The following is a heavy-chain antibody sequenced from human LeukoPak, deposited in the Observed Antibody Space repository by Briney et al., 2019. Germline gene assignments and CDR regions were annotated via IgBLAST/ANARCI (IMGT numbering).Heavy chain of an antibody. V-gene: IGHV5-51*01. Sequence: GESLKISCEGSGYSFTIYWIGWVRQMPGKGLDWMGIIYPGDSDVRYNPSFQGQVTISADKSINTAYLQWSSLKASDTAMYYCARHGAEAVAGTAFDYWGQGTLVTVSS. D-gene: IGHD6-19*01. CDR2: IYPGDSDV. CDR1: GYSFTIYW. J-gene: IGHJ4*02. CDR3: ARHGAEAVAGTAFDY.